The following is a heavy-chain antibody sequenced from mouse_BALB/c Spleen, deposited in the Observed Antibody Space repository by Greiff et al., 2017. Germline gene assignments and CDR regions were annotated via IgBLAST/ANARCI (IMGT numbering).Heavy chain of an antibody. V-gene: IGHV1-37*01. CDR2: INPYNGDT. D-gene: IGHD1-1*01. Sequence: AQLQQSGPELVKPGASVKISCKASGYSFTGYFMNWVKQSHGKSLEWIGRINPYNGDTFYNQKFKGKATLTVDKSSSTAHMELLSLTSEDSAVYYCGRNAGHYGSSRYWYFDVWGAGTTVTVSS. CDR1: GYSFTGYF. J-gene: IGHJ1*01. CDR3: GRNAGHYGSSRYWYFDV.